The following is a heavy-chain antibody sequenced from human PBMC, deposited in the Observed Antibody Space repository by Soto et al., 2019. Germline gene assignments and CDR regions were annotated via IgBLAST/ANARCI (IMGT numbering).Heavy chain of an antibody. CDR3: ATEGVFSSGFYGWFGA. Sequence: EVQLVESGGGLVQPGGSLRLVCVDSGSTLESHWMAWVRQAPGKGLEWVANIRQDGTEIHYVEAVRGRFIISRYNAKKSVYLQMNSLRVEDSARYYCATEGVFSSGFYGWFGAWGQGTLVTVSS. D-gene: IGHD3-3*01. CDR1: GSTLESHW. J-gene: IGHJ5*02. V-gene: IGHV3-7*01. CDR2: IRQDGTEI.